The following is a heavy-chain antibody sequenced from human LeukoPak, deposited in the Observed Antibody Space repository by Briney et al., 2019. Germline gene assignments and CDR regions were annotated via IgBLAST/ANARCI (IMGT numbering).Heavy chain of an antibody. CDR3: ARDAELLWFGELFQPYADY. CDR1: GYTFTSYG. CDR2: ISAYNGNT. J-gene: IGHJ4*02. D-gene: IGHD3-10*01. Sequence: ASVKVSCKASGYTFTSYGISWVRQVPGQGLEWMGWISAYNGNTNYGQKLQGRVTMTTDTSTSTAYMELRSLRSDDTAVYYCARDAELLWFGELFQPYADYWGQGTLVTVSS. V-gene: IGHV1-18*01.